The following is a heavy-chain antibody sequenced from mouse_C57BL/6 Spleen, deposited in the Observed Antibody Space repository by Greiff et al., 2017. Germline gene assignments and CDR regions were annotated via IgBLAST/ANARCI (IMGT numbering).Heavy chain of an antibody. J-gene: IGHJ3*01. D-gene: IGHD1-1*01. Sequence: EVQLVESGEGLVKPGGSLKLSCAASGFTFSSYAMSWVRQTPEKRLEWVAYISSGGDYIYYADTVKGRFTISRDNARNTLYLQMSSLKSEDTAMYYCTRDESVVARDWFAYWGQGTLVTVSA. V-gene: IGHV5-9-1*02. CDR1: GFTFSSYA. CDR3: TRDESVVARDWFAY. CDR2: ISSGGDYI.